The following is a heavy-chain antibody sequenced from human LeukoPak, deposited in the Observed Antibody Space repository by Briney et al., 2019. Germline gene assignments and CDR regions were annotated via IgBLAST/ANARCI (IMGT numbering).Heavy chain of an antibody. CDR2: IIPIFGTA. CDR3: ARDALSGYDYVWFDP. J-gene: IGHJ5*02. D-gene: IGHD5-12*01. CDR1: GGTSSSYA. V-gene: IGHV1-69*13. Sequence: SVKVSCKASGGTSSSYAISWVRQAPGQGLEWMGGIIPIFGTANYAQKFQGRVTITADESTSTAYMELSSLRSEDTAVYYCARDALSGYDYVWFDPWGQGTLVTVSS.